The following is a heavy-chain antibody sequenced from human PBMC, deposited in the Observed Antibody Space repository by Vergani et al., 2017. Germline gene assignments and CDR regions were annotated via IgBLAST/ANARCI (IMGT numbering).Heavy chain of an antibody. Sequence: EVQLLQSEGAVVQPGGSLRLSCVASGFSLSSHAMSWVRQGHGQGLEWVSSIKNTGDSTHYAYSVKGRFTISRDNSKNTLYLQMNSLRVEDTAVYYCGRGSDNYNWGQGTLVTVSS. J-gene: IGHJ4*02. CDR3: GRGSDNYN. V-gene: IGHV3-23*01. CDR2: IKNTGDST. D-gene: IGHD5-24*01. CDR1: GFSLSSHA.